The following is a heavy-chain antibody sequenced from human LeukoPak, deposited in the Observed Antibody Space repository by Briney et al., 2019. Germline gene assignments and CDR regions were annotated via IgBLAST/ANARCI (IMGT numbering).Heavy chain of an antibody. Sequence: GGSLRLSCAASGFVVSSNSMNWVRQAPGRGLEWVSVIYTGDSTYYADSVKGRFTISRDNSKNTMYLQMSSLRAEDTALYYCVRDAVRGFYHGMDVWGQGTTVTVSS. J-gene: IGHJ6*02. V-gene: IGHV3-53*01. CDR3: VRDAVRGFYHGMDV. D-gene: IGHD3-10*01. CDR1: GFVVSSNS. CDR2: IYTGDST.